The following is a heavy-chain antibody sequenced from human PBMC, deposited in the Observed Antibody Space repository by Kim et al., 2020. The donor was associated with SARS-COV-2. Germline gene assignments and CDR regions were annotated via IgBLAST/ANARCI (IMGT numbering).Heavy chain of an antibody. Sequence: GGSLRLSCAASGFTFSSYSMNWVRQAPGKGLEWVSSISSSSSYIYYADLVKVRFTISRDNAKNSLYLQMNSPRAEDTAVYYFARLGLGRAFAFDIWGQGT. CDR2: ISSSSSYI. D-gene: IGHD1-26*01. CDR1: GFTFSSYS. CDR3: ARLGLGRAFAFDI. V-gene: IGHV3-21*01. J-gene: IGHJ3*02.